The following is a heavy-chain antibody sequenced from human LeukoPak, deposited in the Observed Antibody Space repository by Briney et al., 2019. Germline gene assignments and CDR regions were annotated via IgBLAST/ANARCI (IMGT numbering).Heavy chain of an antibody. J-gene: IGHJ4*02. CDR1: GFTFSSFD. CDR3: AKAVAVALDY. CDR2: ITYSGATT. Sequence: PGGSLRLSRAASGFTFSSFDMSWVRQAPGKGLEWVSAITYSGATTNYADSVKGRFTISRDNSKNTLFLQMNSLRAEDTAVYYCAKAVAVALDYWGQGTLVTVSS. D-gene: IGHD6-19*01. V-gene: IGHV3-23*01.